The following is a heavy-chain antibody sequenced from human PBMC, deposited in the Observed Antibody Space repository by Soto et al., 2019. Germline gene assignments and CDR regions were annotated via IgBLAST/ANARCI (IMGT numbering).Heavy chain of an antibody. Sequence: QGQLVQSGTEVKNAGSAVKVSCKTSGYTFTTYGISWIRQAPGQGLEWIAWISVYNGDTNYAQNVKGRVTMSTETLTTTANLELRSLRSDDTAVYYCARVYCGGDCFSGGDFDYWGQGTLVTVS. V-gene: IGHV1-18*01. D-gene: IGHD2-21*01. CDR3: ARVYCGGDCFSGGDFDY. CDR1: GYTFTTYG. CDR2: ISVYNGDT. J-gene: IGHJ4*02.